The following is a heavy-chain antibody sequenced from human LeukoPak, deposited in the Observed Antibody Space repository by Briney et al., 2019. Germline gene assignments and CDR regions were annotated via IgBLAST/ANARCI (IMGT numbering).Heavy chain of an antibody. CDR3: AKITHGDYSDYYGMDV. V-gene: IGHV3-23*01. J-gene: IGHJ6*02. CDR1: GFTFSSYA. D-gene: IGHD4-17*01. CDR2: ISGSGGST. Sequence: GGSLRLSCAASGFTFSSYAMSWVRQAPGKGLEWVSAISGSGGSTYYADSVKGRFTISRDNSKNTLYLQMNSLRAEDTAVYYCAKITHGDYSDYYGMDVWGQGTTVTVS.